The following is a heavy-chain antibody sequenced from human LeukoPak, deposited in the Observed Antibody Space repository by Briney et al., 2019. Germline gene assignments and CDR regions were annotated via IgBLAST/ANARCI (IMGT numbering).Heavy chain of an antibody. CDR1: GFTVSSNY. Sequence: GGSLRLSCAASGFTVSSNYMSWVRQAPGKGLEWVSVIYSGGSTYYADSVKGRSTISRDNSKNTLYLQMNSLRAEDTAVYYCARADPFNYGVDYWGQGTLVTVSS. D-gene: IGHD4-17*01. V-gene: IGHV3-66*01. CDR3: ARADPFNYGVDY. J-gene: IGHJ4*02. CDR2: IYSGGST.